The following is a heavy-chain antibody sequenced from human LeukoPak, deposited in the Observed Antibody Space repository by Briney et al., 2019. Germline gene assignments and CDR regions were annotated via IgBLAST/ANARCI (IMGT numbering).Heavy chain of an antibody. CDR1: GYSISSGYY. CDR3: ARVVGDAFDI. CDR2: IYQSGIT. Sequence: TPSETLSLTCTVSGYSISSGYYGAWIRQPPGKGLEWLGRIYQSGITYSNPSLKRRVTISVDTSKNQFSLELSSVTRADTAVYYCARVVGDAFDIWGQGTMVTVSS. V-gene: IGHV4-38-2*02. D-gene: IGHD6-6*01. J-gene: IGHJ3*02.